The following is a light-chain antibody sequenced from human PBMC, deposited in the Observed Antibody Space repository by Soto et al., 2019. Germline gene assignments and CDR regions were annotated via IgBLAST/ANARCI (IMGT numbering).Light chain of an antibody. CDR3: QQSNNWPLT. V-gene: IGKV3-15*01. Sequence: EIVMTQSPATLSVSPGERATLSCRASQSINNNLAWYQQQPGQAPRLLIYGASTRATGIPARFSGSASGTEFTLTISSLQSEDFAVYYCQQSNNWPLTFGGGTKVEIK. CDR1: QSINNN. J-gene: IGKJ4*01. CDR2: GAS.